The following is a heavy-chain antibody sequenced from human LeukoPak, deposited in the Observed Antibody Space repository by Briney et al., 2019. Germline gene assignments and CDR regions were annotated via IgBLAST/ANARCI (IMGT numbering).Heavy chain of an antibody. CDR3: TLTKSSWLYFDY. V-gene: IGHV2-5*05. CDR2: IYWDDDK. CDR1: GFSLSTSGVG. Sequence: SGPTLVNPTQTLTLTCTFSGFSLSTSGVGVGWIRQPPGKALEWLTLIYWDDDKRYGPSLKSRLTITKDTSKNQVVLKMTNMDPVDTGTYYCTLTKSSWLYFDYWGQGTLVTVSS. D-gene: IGHD6-13*01. J-gene: IGHJ4*02.